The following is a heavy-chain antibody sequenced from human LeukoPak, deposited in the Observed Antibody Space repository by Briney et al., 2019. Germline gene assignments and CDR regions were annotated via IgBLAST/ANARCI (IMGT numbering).Heavy chain of an antibody. Sequence: PSETLSLTCTVSGGSISSSSYYWGWIRQPPGKGLEWIGSIYYSGSTYYNPSLKSRVTISVDTSKNQFSLKLSSVTAADTAVYYCARAKDYYDSSGYSYYFDYWGQGTLVTVSS. V-gene: IGHV4-39*07. CDR1: GGSISSSSYY. CDR3: ARAKDYYDSSGYSYYFDY. J-gene: IGHJ4*02. CDR2: IYYSGST. D-gene: IGHD3-22*01.